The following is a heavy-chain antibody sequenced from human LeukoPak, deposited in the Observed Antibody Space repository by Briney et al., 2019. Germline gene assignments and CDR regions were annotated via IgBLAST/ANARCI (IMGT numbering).Heavy chain of an antibody. D-gene: IGHD3-22*01. V-gene: IGHV4-61*02. J-gene: IGHJ3*02. CDR1: GGSISSGSYY. CDR2: IYTSGST. Sequence: SETLSLTCTVSGGSISSGSYYWSWIRQPAGKGLEWIGRIYTSGSTNYNPSLKSRVTISVDTSKKQFSLKLSSVTAADTAVYYCARTYDSSGPSDAFDIWGQRTTVIVSS. CDR3: ARTYDSSGPSDAFDI.